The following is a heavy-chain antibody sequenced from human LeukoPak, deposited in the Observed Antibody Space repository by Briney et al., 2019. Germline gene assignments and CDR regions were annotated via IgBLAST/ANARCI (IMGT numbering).Heavy chain of an antibody. D-gene: IGHD2-2*01. J-gene: IGHJ4*02. CDR2: INHSGTT. V-gene: IGHV4-34*01. CDR3: ARGRNSGSTSCYVNY. Sequence: SETLSLTCTVSGGSIRSYYWSWIRQPSGKGLEWIGEINHSGTTNYNPSLESRVTISIDTSKNQFSLNLSSVTAADTAVYYCARGRNSGSTSCYVNYWDQGTLVTVSS. CDR1: GGSIRSYY.